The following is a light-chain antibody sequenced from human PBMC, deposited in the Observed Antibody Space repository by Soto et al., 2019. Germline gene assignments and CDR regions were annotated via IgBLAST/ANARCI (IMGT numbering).Light chain of an antibody. Sequence: QSALTQPRSVSGSPGQSVTISCTGTSSDVGSYNYVSWYQQHPGKAPKLMIYDVTKRPSGVPDRFSGSKSCNTAALTISALQSEDESDDYCCTYTGSYTVKVFGGGTKLTVL. CDR1: SSDVGSYNY. CDR2: DVT. J-gene: IGLJ3*02. V-gene: IGLV2-11*01. CDR3: CTYTGSYTVKV.